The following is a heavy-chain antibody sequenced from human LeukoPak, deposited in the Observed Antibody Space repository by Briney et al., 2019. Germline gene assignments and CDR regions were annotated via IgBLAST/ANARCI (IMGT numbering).Heavy chain of an antibody. CDR1: GFTFNNYA. CDR2: LTTDGGST. J-gene: IGHJ4*02. D-gene: IGHD4-23*01. V-gene: IGHV3-23*01. CDR3: AKSLVRWAFDY. Sequence: GGSLRLSCAASGFTFNNYAMTWVRQAPGKGLEWVSSLTTDGGSTEYADSVKGRFTISRDNSKNTLYLQMNSLRAEDTALYYCAKSLVRWAFDYWGQGTLVTVSS.